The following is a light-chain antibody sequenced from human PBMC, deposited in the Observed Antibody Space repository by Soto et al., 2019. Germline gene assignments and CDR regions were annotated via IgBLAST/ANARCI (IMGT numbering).Light chain of an antibody. Sequence: DIQMTQSPSTLSASVGDGVTITCRASQNINNWLAWYQQKPGKAPNLLIYAASSLQSGVPPRFSGSGSGTQFTLTITSLQPEDFATYYCQQFNNYPRTFGQGTKVEIK. V-gene: IGKV1-5*01. CDR2: AAS. CDR1: QNINNW. CDR3: QQFNNYPRT. J-gene: IGKJ1*01.